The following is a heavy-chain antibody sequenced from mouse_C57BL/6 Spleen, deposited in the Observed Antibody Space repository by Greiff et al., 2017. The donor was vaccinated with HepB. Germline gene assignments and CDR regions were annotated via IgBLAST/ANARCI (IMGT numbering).Heavy chain of an antibody. Sequence: VKLQESGAELVKPGASVKLSCKASGYTFTEYTIHWVKQRSGQGLEWIGWFYPGSGSIKYNEKFKDKATLTADKSSSTVYMELSRLTSEDSAVYFCARHEGRIYYDYEGFAYWGQGTLVTVSA. CDR3: ARHEGRIYYDYEGFAY. CDR2: FYPGSGSI. V-gene: IGHV1-62-2*01. CDR1: GYTFTEYT. D-gene: IGHD2-4*01. J-gene: IGHJ3*01.